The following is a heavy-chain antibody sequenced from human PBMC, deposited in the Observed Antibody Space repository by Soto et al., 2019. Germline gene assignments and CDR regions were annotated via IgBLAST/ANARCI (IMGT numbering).Heavy chain of an antibody. CDR3: ARGGGYCSSTSCFLTFDP. J-gene: IGHJ5*02. CDR2: IYHSGST. D-gene: IGHD2-2*01. V-gene: IGHV4-30-2*01. Sequence: SSETLSLNCAVSGGSISSGGYSRSWIRQPPGKGLEWIGYIYHSGSTYYNPSLKSRVTISVDRSKNQFSLKLSSVTAADTAVYYCARGGGYCSSTSCFLTFDPWGQGTLVTFSA. CDR1: GGSISSGGYS.